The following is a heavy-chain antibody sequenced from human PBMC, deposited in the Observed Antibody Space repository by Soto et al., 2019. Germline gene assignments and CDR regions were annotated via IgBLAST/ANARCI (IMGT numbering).Heavy chain of an antibody. D-gene: IGHD2-15*01. CDR1: GGSFSGYY. CDR2: INHSGST. Sequence: SETLSLTCAVYGGSFSGYYWSWIRQPPGKGLEWIGEINHSGSTNYNPSLKSRVTISVDTSKNQFSLKLSSVTAADTAVYYCARQKHGGGDIEYWGQGTLVTVSS. V-gene: IGHV4-34*01. CDR3: ARQKHGGGDIEY. J-gene: IGHJ4*02.